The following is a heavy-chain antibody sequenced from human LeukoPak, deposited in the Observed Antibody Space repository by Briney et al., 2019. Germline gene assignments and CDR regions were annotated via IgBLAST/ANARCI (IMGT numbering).Heavy chain of an antibody. Sequence: PGGSLRLSCIASGFTFNTYSMHWVRQAPGKGLEWVAVLSFDGDEKRYADSVKGRFTISRDNAKNTLYLQMNSLRAEDTAVYYCARVSNYYCSGGSCYGAFDIWGQGTMVTVSS. CDR3: ARVSNYYCSGGSCYGAFDI. D-gene: IGHD2-15*01. CDR1: GFTFNTYS. CDR2: LSFDGDEK. V-gene: IGHV3-30-3*01. J-gene: IGHJ3*02.